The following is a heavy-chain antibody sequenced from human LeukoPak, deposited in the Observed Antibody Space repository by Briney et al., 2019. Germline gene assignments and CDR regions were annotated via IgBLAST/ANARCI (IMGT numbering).Heavy chain of an antibody. CDR1: GFTFSSYE. V-gene: IGHV3-21*01. CDR2: ISSSSSYI. Sequence: GGSLRLSCAASGFTFSSYEMNWVRQAPGKGLEWVSSISSSSSYIYYADSVKGRFTISRDNAKNSLYLQMNSLRAEDTAVYYCARDLGQLWSPNYYYYMDVWGKGTTVTVSS. CDR3: ARDLGQLWSPNYYYYMDV. D-gene: IGHD5-18*01. J-gene: IGHJ6*03.